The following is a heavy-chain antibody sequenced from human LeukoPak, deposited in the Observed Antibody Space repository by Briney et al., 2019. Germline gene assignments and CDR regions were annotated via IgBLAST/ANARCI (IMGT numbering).Heavy chain of an antibody. D-gene: IGHD2-2*01. CDR1: GFTFSSYW. CDR3: ARDVQGGYCSSASCYSDY. V-gene: IGHV3-74*01. CDR2: SNRDGSST. J-gene: IGHJ4*02. Sequence: GGSLRLSCAASGFTFSSYWMHWVRQAPATGLVWVSLSNRDGSSTIYAASVRGRFTISRDKSKNTLYLQMYSLRVDDTAVYYCARDVQGGYCSSASCYSDYWGKGTLVTVSS.